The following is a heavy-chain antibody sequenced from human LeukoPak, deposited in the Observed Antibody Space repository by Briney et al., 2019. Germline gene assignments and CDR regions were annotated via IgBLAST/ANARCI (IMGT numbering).Heavy chain of an antibody. D-gene: IGHD2-2*01. Sequence: GASVKVSCKASGYTFTSYGISWVRQAPGQGLEWMGWISAYNGNTNYAQKLQGRVTMTTDTSTSTAYMELRSLRSDDTTVYYCARDDLYCSSTSCYDGGWFDPWGQGTLVTVSS. CDR2: ISAYNGNT. J-gene: IGHJ5*02. CDR3: ARDDLYCSSTSCYDGGWFDP. V-gene: IGHV1-18*01. CDR1: GYTFTSYG.